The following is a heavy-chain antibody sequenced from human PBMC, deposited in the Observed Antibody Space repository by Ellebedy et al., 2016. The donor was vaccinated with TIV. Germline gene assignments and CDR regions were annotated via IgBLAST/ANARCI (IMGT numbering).Heavy chain of an antibody. V-gene: IGHV3-53*01. CDR1: GFTVSNNY. CDR3: ASGPTS. CDR2: IYSGGST. J-gene: IGHJ4*02. Sequence: GGSLRLXXAASGFTVSNNYMSWVRQLPGKGLEWVSVIYSGGSTYYADSVKGRFTISRDNSKNTLLLQMNSLRAEDTAVYYCASGPTSWGQGTLVTVSS. D-gene: IGHD5-12*01.